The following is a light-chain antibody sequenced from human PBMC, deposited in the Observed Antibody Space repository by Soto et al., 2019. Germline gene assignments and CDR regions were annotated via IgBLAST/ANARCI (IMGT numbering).Light chain of an antibody. CDR2: DVT. CDR1: DNDVGVYNY. CDR3: SSYTTSTTRV. V-gene: IGLV2-14*01. Sequence: QSALTQPVSMSGSPGQSITISCTGTDNDVGVYNYVSWYQQHPGKAPKLIIYDVTNRPSGVSNRFSGSKSGNTASLTISGLQAEDEADYYCSSYTTSTTRVFGGGTKVTVL. J-gene: IGLJ3*02.